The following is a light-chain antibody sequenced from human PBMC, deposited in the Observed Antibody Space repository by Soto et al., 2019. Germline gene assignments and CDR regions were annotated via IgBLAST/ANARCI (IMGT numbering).Light chain of an antibody. CDR2: GAF. Sequence: EIVMTQSPATLSLSPGERATLSCRASQSVSSNLAWYQQKPGQAPRLLIYGAFTRAAGIPDRFSGSGSGTAFTLTISSLQSDDFGVYYCQQYNNWPPWTFGQGTKVEIK. CDR3: QQYNNWPPWT. V-gene: IGKV3-15*01. CDR1: QSVSSN. J-gene: IGKJ1*01.